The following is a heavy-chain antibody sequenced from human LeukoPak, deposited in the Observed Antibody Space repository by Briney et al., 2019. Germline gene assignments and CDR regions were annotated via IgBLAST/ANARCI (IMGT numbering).Heavy chain of an antibody. V-gene: IGHV3-30*02. D-gene: IGHD6-19*01. CDR3: AKDMGHNTGWTRFDY. Sequence: QAGGSLRLSCAASGFTFSSYGMHWVRQAPGKGLEWVAFIRYDGSNQYYADSVKGRFTISRDSSKNTLYLQMNSLRGDDTAVYYCAKDMGHNTGWTRFDYWGQGTLVTVSS. CDR2: IRYDGSNQ. J-gene: IGHJ4*02. CDR1: GFTFSSYG.